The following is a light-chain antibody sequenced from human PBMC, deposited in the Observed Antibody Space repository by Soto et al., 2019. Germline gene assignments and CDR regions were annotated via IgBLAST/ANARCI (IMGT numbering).Light chain of an antibody. Sequence: EIVLTQSPDTLSLSPGERATLSCRASQSVTYDQLAWYRQTPGQAPRLPIYGASSRAAGIPDKFSGSGSGTDFTLTISRLEPEDFVVYHCQQYGDLPPTFGQGTKVDIK. V-gene: IGKV3-20*01. CDR3: QQYGDLPPT. CDR1: QSVTYDQ. CDR2: GAS. J-gene: IGKJ1*01.